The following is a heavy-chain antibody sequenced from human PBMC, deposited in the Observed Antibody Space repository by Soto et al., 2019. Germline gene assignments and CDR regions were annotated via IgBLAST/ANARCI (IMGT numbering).Heavy chain of an antibody. CDR2: INYDGSST. V-gene: IGHV3-74*01. D-gene: IGHD3-10*01. CDR3: TRGPRPTSVGTGAY. Sequence: GGSLRLSCAASGFTFSTYSMHWVRQAPGKGLVWVSRINYDGSSTDYADSVKGRFTISRDNAKNTLYLQMNTLTAEDTAVYYCTRGPRPTSVGTGAYWGQGTLVTVSS. J-gene: IGHJ4*02. CDR1: GFTFSTYS.